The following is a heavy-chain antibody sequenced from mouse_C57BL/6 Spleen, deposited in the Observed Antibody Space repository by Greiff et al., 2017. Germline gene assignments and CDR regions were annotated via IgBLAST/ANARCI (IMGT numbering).Heavy chain of an antibody. V-gene: IGHV1-4*01. Sequence: QVQLQQSGAELARPGASVQMSCKASGYTFTSYTMHWVKQRPGQGLEWIGYINPSSGYTKYNQKFKDKATLTADKSSSTAYMQLSSLTSEDSAVYYCARSYYGYDRYYAMDYWGQGTSVTVSS. CDR1: GYTFTSYT. D-gene: IGHD2-2*01. J-gene: IGHJ4*01. CDR3: ARSYYGYDRYYAMDY. CDR2: INPSSGYT.